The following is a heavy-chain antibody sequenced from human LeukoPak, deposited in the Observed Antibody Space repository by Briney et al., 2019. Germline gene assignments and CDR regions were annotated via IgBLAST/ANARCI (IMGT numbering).Heavy chain of an antibody. Sequence: PSETLSLTCTVSGGSISSYYWSWIRQPAGKGLEWIGRIYTSGSTNYNPSLKSRVTMSVDTSKNQFSLKLSSVTAADTAVYYCARDGYSYYHDAFDIWGQGTMVTVSS. CDR2: IYTSGST. D-gene: IGHD5-18*01. CDR3: ARDGYSYYHDAFDI. J-gene: IGHJ3*02. CDR1: GGSISSYY. V-gene: IGHV4-4*07.